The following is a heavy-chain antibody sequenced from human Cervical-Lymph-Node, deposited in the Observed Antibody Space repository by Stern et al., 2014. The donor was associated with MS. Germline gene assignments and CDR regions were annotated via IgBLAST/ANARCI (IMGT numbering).Heavy chain of an antibody. J-gene: IGHJ4*02. D-gene: IGHD3-16*02. V-gene: IGHV3-9*01. CDR3: AKDISERHYYFDS. CDR2: ISWNSNNI. Sequence: EVQLVESGGGSVQPGRSLRISCAASGFTFDDCDMHWVRQAPGKGLEWVSGISWNSNNIGYADSVRGRFTISRDNAKNSLYLQMNGLRPEDTALYYCAKDISERHYYFDSWGEGTLVTVSS. CDR1: GFTFDDCD.